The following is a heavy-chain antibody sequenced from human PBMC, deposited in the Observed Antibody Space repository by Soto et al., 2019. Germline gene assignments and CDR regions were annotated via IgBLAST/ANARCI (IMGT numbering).Heavy chain of an antibody. Sequence: ASVKVSCKASGGTFSSYAISWVRQAXGQXLXWMGGIIPIFGTANYAQKFQGRVTITADESTSTAYMELSSLRSEDTAVYYCARKYYDSSGSNYYYYGMDVWGQGTTVTVSS. J-gene: IGHJ6*02. CDR2: IIPIFGTA. CDR3: ARKYYDSSGSNYYYYGMDV. CDR1: GGTFSSYA. V-gene: IGHV1-69*13. D-gene: IGHD3-22*01.